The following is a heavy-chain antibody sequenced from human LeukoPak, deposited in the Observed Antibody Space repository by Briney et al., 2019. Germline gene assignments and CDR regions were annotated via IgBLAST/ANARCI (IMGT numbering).Heavy chain of an antibody. D-gene: IGHD6-13*01. V-gene: IGHV1-2*02. CDR3: ASGSSSWYLYFDY. CDR1: GYTFTGYY. CDR2: INPNSGGT. J-gene: IGHJ4*02. Sequence: ASVKVSCKASGYTFTGYYIHWVRQAPGQGLEWVGWINPNSGGTNYAQKFQGRVTMTRDTSISTAYMELSRLRSDDTAVYYCASGSSSWYLYFDYWGQGTLVTVSS.